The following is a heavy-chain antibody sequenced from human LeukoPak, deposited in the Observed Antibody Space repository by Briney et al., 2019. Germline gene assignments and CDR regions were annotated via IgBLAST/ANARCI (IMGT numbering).Heavy chain of an antibody. V-gene: IGHV3-7*01. CDR2: INHNGNVN. Sequence: GGSLRLSCAASGFTFSSYWMDWARQAPGKGLEWVASINHNGNVNYYVDSVKGRFTISRDNAKNSLYLQMNSLRAEDTAVYYCASPLAADYYYYGMDVWGQGTTVTVSS. D-gene: IGHD2-15*01. CDR1: GFTFSSYW. CDR3: ASPLAADYYYYGMDV. J-gene: IGHJ6*02.